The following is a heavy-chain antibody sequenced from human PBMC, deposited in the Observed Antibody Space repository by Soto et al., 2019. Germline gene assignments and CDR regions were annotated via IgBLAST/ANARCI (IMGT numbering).Heavy chain of an antibody. CDR1: GGSISSSSYY. CDR2: IYYSGST. Sequence: SETLSLTCTVSGGSISSSSYYWGWIRQPPGKGLEWIGSIYYSGSTYYNPSLKSRVTISVDTSKNQFSLKLSSVTAADTAVYYCARPYSNSAHPSPGWFDPWGQGTLVTVSS. J-gene: IGHJ5*02. CDR3: ARPYSNSAHPSPGWFDP. D-gene: IGHD4-4*01. V-gene: IGHV4-39*01.